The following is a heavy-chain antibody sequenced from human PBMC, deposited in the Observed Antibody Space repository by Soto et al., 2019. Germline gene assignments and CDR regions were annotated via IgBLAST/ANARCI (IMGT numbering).Heavy chain of an antibody. D-gene: IGHD6-13*01. CDR2: IYNDGST. V-gene: IGHV3-53*01. Sequence: SGGSLRLSCAASGFTVSSNYMSWVRQAPGKGLEWVSIIYNDGSTYYADSVKGRFTISRDNSKNTLYLQMNSLRAEDTAVYYCARVAAAATFDYWGQGTLVTVSS. CDR3: ARVAAAATFDY. J-gene: IGHJ4*02. CDR1: GFTVSSNY.